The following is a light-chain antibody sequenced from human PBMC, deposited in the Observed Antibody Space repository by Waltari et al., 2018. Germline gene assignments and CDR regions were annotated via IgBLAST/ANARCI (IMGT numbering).Light chain of an antibody. V-gene: IGKV3-20*01. Sequence: EIVLTQSPGTLSLSPGERATLSCRASQSVSSTYLAWYQQKPGQAPRLLIYGVSSRATGIPDRFSGSGSGTEFTLTISRLEPEDFAVYYCQQYSSSPWTFGPGTNVEIK. CDR3: QQYSSSPWT. CDR1: QSVSSTY. CDR2: GVS. J-gene: IGKJ1*01.